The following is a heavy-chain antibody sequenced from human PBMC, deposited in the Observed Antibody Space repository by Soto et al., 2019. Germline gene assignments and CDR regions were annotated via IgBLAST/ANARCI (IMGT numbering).Heavy chain of an antibody. CDR3: HAGAGGAFDH. J-gene: IGHJ4*02. CDR2: INSDGSST. V-gene: IGHV3-74*01. Sequence: EVQLVESGGGLVQPGGSLRLSCAASGFTFSSYWMHWVRQAPGKGLVWVSRINSDGSSTSYADSVKGRFTISRDNAKNTLYLKMNSLRAEDTAVYYCHAGAGGAFDHWGQGTLVTVSS. CDR1: GFTFSSYW. D-gene: IGHD3-10*01.